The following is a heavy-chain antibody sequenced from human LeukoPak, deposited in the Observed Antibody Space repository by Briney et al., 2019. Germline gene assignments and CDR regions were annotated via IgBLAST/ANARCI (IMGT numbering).Heavy chain of an antibody. D-gene: IGHD3-22*01. J-gene: IGHJ4*02. CDR3: ARDMAYYDSSGYSPFDY. CDR1: GFTFTGYG. Sequence: ASVKGSCKASGFTFTGYGIRWVRQAPGQGLEWMGWISACNGNAKYAQKLQGRVTMTTDTSTSTAYLELRSLRSNDTAVYYCARDMAYYDSSGYSPFDYWGQGTLVTVSS. CDR2: ISACNGNA. V-gene: IGHV1-18*01.